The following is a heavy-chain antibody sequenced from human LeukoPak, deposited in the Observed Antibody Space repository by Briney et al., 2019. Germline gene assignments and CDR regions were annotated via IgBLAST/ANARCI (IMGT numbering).Heavy chain of an antibody. J-gene: IGHJ4*02. V-gene: IGHV4-39*01. Sequence: SETLSLTCTVSGGSISSSSYSWGWIRQPPGKGLEWIGSIYYSGSTYYNPSLKSRVTISVDTSKNQFSLKLSSVTAADTAVYYCARLIVATSLVFRRTPSQPPDYWGQGTLVTVSS. D-gene: IGHD5-12*01. CDR2: IYYSGST. CDR3: ARLIVATSLVFRRTPSQPPDY. CDR1: GGSISSSSYS.